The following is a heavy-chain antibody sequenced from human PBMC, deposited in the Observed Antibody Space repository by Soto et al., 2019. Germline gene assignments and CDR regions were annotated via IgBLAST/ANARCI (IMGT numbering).Heavy chain of an antibody. CDR3: ARDPSIVATTGTYYYYYGMDV. CDR2: IYSSGST. J-gene: IGHJ6*02. V-gene: IGHV4-39*01. Sequence: SETLSLTCTVSSDSVSSSSYTWGWIRQPPGKGPEWIGSIYSSGSTYYNPFLNSRVTVSVDTSKNQFSLKVTSVTAADTAVYYCARDPSIVATTGTYYYYYGMDVWGQGTTVTVSS. CDR1: SDSVSSSSYT. D-gene: IGHD5-12*01.